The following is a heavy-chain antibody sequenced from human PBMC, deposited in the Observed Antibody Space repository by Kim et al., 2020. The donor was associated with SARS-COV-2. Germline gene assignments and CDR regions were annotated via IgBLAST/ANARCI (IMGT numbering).Heavy chain of an antibody. CDR2: IYNCGNT. CDR1: GVSLSSDGYY. CDR3: ARLGGSYYELVDY. J-gene: IGHJ4*02. Sequence: SETLSLTCSVSGVSLSSDGYYWGWIRQPPGKGLEWIGHIYNCGNTYYNPSLKSRLTISIDSSKNQFSLRLTSVRAADTAVYYCARLGGSYYELVDYWGQGTLVTVSS. D-gene: IGHD1-26*01. V-gene: IGHV4-39*01.